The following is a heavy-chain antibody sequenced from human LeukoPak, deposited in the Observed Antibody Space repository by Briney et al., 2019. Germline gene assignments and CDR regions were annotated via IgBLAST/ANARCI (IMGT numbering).Heavy chain of an antibody. CDR3: ARSSSWTGSIFDS. V-gene: IGHV4-59*01. J-gene: IGHJ4*02. D-gene: IGHD6-13*01. Sequence: SETLSLTCSVSGDSISSYYWSWVRQPPGKGLEWIGYIYYTGSTNYNPSLKSRVTISLDTSKNQFSLKLSSVTTADTAVYYCARSSSWTGSIFDSWGQGTLVTVSS. CDR2: IYYTGST. CDR1: GDSISSYY.